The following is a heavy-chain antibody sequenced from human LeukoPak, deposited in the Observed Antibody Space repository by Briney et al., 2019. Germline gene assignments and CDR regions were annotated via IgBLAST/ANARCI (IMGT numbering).Heavy chain of an antibody. CDR2: IDSVDASR. J-gene: IGHJ6*03. V-gene: IGHV3-48*03. CDR1: VFAFSSYE. Sequence: PGGSLRLSCVASVFAFSSYEMNWVREAPGKGLGWVSYIDSVDASRYYADSLKGRFTISRDNAKKTLFLQMNSLRVEDTAVYYCARAGQVPAASYYYYYYMDIWGKGTTVTISS. CDR3: ARAGQVPAASYYYYYYMDI. D-gene: IGHD2-2*01.